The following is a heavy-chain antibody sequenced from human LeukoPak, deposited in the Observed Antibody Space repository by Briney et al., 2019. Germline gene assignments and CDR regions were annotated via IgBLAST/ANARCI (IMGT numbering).Heavy chain of an antibody. CDR3: ARDTAVAGTRYYYYYMDV. V-gene: IGHV3-74*01. D-gene: IGHD6-19*01. CDR2: INSDGSST. Sequence: GGSLRLSCAASGFTFSSYWMHWARQAPGKGLVWLSRINSDGSSTSYADSVKGRFTISRDNAKNTLYLQMNSLRAEDTAVYYCARDTAVAGTRYYYYYMDVWGKGTTVTVSS. CDR1: GFTFSSYW. J-gene: IGHJ6*03.